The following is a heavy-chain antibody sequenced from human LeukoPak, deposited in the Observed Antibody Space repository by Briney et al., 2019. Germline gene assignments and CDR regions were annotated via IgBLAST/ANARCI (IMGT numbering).Heavy chain of an antibody. CDR3: ARVFLLYSLDY. CDR1: GYTLTNYY. D-gene: IGHD3-10*01. CDR2: INPSGGST. J-gene: IGHJ4*02. V-gene: IGHV1-46*01. Sequence: ASVKVSCKASGYTLTNYYMNWVRQAPGQGLEWMGIINPSGGSTTYAQKFQGRVTMTRDTSTSTVYMDLSSLKSEDTAVYYCARVFLLYSLDYWGQGTLVTVSS.